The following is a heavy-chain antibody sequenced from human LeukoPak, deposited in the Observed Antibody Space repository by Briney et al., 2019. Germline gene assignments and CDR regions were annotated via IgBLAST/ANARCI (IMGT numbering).Heavy chain of an antibody. CDR3: AREISMFVNAFDL. CDR1: GFSFSSSG. J-gene: IGHJ3*01. Sequence: GGSLRLSCAASGFSFSSSGMHWVRQAPGKGLEWVAVIWYDGSNEYYADSVKGRFTISRDNSKSTLHLQMNSLRVEDPSVYYCAREISMFVNAFDLWGQGTLVAVSS. CDR2: IWYDGSNE. V-gene: IGHV3-33*01. D-gene: IGHD3-10*02.